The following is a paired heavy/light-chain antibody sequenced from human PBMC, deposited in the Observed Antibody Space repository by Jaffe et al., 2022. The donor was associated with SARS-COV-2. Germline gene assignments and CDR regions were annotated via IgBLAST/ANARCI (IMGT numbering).Light chain of an antibody. J-gene: IGKJ2*01. Sequence: EIVMTQSPATLSVSPGERATLSCRASQSVSSNLAWYQQKPGQAPRLLIYGASTRATGIPARFSGSGSGTEFTLTISSLQSEDFAVYHCQQYSNWYTFGQGTKLEIK. CDR3: QQYSNWYT. CDR2: GAS. V-gene: IGKV3-15*01. CDR1: QSVSSN.
Heavy chain of an antibody. CDR1: GFSLSNARMG. D-gene: IGHD3-22*01. CDR2: IFSNDEK. J-gene: IGHJ4*02. V-gene: IGHV2-26*01. CDR3: ARITYYFDSSGHFDREVVDY. Sequence: QVTLKESGPVLVKPTETLTLTCTVSGFSLSNARMGVSWIRQPPGKALEWLTHIFSNDEKSYSTSLKSRLTISKDTSKSQVVLTMTNMDPVDTATYYCARITYYFDSSGHFDREVVDYWGQGTLVTVSS.